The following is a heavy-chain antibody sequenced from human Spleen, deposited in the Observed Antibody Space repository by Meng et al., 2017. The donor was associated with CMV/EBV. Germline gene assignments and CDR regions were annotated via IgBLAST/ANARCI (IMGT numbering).Heavy chain of an antibody. Sequence: GESLKISCAASGFTFSSYGMHWVRQAPGKGLEWVAFIRYDGSNKYYADSVKGRFTISRDNSKNTLYLHMNSLRAEDTAVYYCAKDDWEFGDYDHYCGVDVWGQGTTVTVSS. D-gene: IGHD4-17*01. CDR2: IRYDGSNK. J-gene: IGHJ6*02. CDR1: GFTFSSYG. V-gene: IGHV3-30*02. CDR3: AKDDWEFGDYDHYCGVDV.